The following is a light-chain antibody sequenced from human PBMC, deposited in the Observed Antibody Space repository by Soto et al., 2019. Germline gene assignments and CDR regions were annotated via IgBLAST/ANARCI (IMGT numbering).Light chain of an antibody. Sequence: EIVLTQSPGTLSLSPGERATLSCRASQSVSSSSLAWYQQKRGQAPRLLIHGASNRDTGIPDRFSGSGSGTDFTLTISRLEPEDFAVYYCQQYGGSPRTFGQGTKVEVK. V-gene: IGKV3-20*01. CDR3: QQYGGSPRT. CDR1: QSVSSSS. J-gene: IGKJ1*01. CDR2: GAS.